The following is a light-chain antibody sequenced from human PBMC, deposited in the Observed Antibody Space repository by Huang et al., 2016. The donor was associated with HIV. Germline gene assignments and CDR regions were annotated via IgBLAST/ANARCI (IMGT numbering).Light chain of an antibody. J-gene: IGKJ1*01. V-gene: IGKV3D-15*01. Sequence: LVMTQSPATLSVSPGERATLSCRASAGVSNDVAWCQQRPGQTPRLLIHGASTRHTGIPAKFSGRGSGTEFTRTITSLQPEESAVYDCQQYNNWPPWTFGPGTQVEI. CDR1: AGVSND. CDR2: GAS. CDR3: QQYNNWPPWT.